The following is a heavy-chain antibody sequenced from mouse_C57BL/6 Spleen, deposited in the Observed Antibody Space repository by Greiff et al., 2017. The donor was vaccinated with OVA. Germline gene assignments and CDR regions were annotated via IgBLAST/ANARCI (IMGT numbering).Heavy chain of an antibody. CDR1: GFSLTSYG. CDR3: AKGVYDYDPRAMDY. CDR2: IWGDGST. V-gene: IGHV2-3*01. D-gene: IGHD2-4*01. J-gene: IGHJ4*01. Sequence: VKLQQSGPGLVAPSQSLSITCTVSGFSLTSYGVSWVRQPPGKGLEWLGVIWGDGSTNYHSALISRLSISKDNSKSQVFLKLNSLQTDDTATYYCAKGVYDYDPRAMDYWGQGTSVTVSS.